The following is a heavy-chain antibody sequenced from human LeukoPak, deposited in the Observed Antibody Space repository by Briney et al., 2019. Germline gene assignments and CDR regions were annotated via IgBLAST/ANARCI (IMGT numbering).Heavy chain of an antibody. CDR1: GFTFSRHW. V-gene: IGHV3-7*01. CDR3: ARDIPYYYDSSGYYAPVD. D-gene: IGHD3-22*01. Sequence: PGGSLRLSCAASGFTFSRHWMSWVRQAPGKGLEWVANIKQDGSETYYVDSVKGRFTISRDNAQNSLYLQMNNLRAVDTAVYYCARDIPYYYDSSGYYAPVDWGQGTLVTVSS. J-gene: IGHJ4*02. CDR2: IKQDGSET.